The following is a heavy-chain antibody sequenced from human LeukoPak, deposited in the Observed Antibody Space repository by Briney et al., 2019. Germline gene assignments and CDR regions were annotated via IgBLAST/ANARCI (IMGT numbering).Heavy chain of an antibody. V-gene: IGHV1-2*02. CDR1: GYTFTGYY. CDR2: INPNSGGT. D-gene: IGHD3-22*01. CDR3: ARVYYDSSGYRS. J-gene: IGHJ4*02. Sequence: VKVSCKASGYTFTGYYMHWVRQAPGQGLEWMGWINPNSGGTNYAQKFQGRVTMTRDTSISTAYMELSRLRSDDAAVYCCARVYYDSSGYRSWGQGTLVTVSS.